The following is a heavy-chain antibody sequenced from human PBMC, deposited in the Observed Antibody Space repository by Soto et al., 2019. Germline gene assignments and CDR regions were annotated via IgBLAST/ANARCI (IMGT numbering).Heavy chain of an antibody. CDR1: GGSVSSGSYY. J-gene: IGHJ6*02. D-gene: IGHD5-18*01. CDR3: ASGQIQLWLIYYYYGMDV. V-gene: IGHV4-61*01. Sequence: SETLSLTCTVSGGSVSSGSYYWSWIRQPPGKGLEWIGYIYYSGSTNYNPSLKSRVTISVDTSKNQFSLKLSSVTAADTAVYYCASGQIQLWLIYYYYGMDVWGQGTTVTVSS. CDR2: IYYSGST.